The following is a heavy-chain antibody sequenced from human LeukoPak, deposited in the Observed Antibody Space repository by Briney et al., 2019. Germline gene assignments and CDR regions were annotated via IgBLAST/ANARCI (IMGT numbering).Heavy chain of an antibody. J-gene: IGHJ3*02. CDR3: ARDRVIVGATIIPDAFDI. D-gene: IGHD1-26*01. CDR2: ISAYNGNT. Sequence: ASVKVSCKASGGTFSSYAISWVRQAPGQGLEWMGWISAYNGNTNYAQKLQGRVTMTTDTSTSTAYMELRSLRSDDTAVYYCARDRVIVGATIIPDAFDIWGQGTMVTVSS. CDR1: GGTFSSYA. V-gene: IGHV1-18*01.